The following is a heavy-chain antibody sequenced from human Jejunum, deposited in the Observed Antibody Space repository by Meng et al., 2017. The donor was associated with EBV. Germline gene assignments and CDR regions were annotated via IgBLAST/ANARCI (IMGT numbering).Heavy chain of an antibody. V-gene: IGHV3-23*04. D-gene: IGHD3-16*01. CDR3: AKDLGGGILAYYFDY. CDR1: GFTFSRYW. J-gene: IGHJ4*02. CDR2: ISASGGST. Sequence: VQRVESWGGRGQPCVSLRLSCAASGFTFSRYWMHWVRQAPGKGLVWVSGISASGGSTYYADSVKGRFTISRDSSKSTLYLQMNSLRAEDTAVYYCAKDLGGGILAYYFDYWGQGTLVTVSS.